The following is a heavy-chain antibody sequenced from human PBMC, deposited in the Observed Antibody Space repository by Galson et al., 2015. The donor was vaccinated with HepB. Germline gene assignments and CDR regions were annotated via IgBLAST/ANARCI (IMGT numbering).Heavy chain of an antibody. J-gene: IGHJ4*02. CDR3: ARSISETVTTPLGY. CDR1: GFTFSSYG. CDR2: IWYDGSNK. Sequence: SLRLSCAASGFTFSSYGMHWVRQAPGKGLEWVAVIWYDGSNKYYADSVKGRFTISRDNSKNTLYLQMNSLRAEDTAVYYCARSISETVTTPLGYWGQGTLVTVSS. V-gene: IGHV3-33*08. D-gene: IGHD4-17*01.